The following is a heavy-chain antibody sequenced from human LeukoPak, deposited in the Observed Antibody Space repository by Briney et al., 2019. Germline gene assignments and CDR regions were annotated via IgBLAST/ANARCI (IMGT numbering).Heavy chain of an antibody. D-gene: IGHD5-24*01. V-gene: IGHV5-51*01. Sequence: GESLKISCKGYGYTFTSQWIGWVRQMPGKGLEWMGIVFPRDSDTRYSPSFQGRVTISVDKSINSAYLQWTSLKASDTAIYYCARLNGYIYSWGQGTQVTVSS. CDR3: ARLNGYIYS. CDR2: VFPRDSDT. J-gene: IGHJ4*02. CDR1: GYTFTSQW.